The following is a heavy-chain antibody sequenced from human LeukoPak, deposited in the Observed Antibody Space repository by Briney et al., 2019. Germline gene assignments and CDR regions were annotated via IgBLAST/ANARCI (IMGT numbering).Heavy chain of an antibody. Sequence: PSQTLSLTCVISGDXVSSNSVAWNWIRQSPSRGLKWLGRTYYRSKWYNDYAVSVKSRITINPDTSKNQFSLQLNSVTPEDTAVYYCARGVTAVFDFWGQGTLVTVSS. J-gene: IGHJ4*02. CDR2: TYYRSKWYN. CDR1: GDXVSSNSVA. D-gene: IGHD1-14*01. CDR3: ARGVTAVFDF. V-gene: IGHV6-1*01.